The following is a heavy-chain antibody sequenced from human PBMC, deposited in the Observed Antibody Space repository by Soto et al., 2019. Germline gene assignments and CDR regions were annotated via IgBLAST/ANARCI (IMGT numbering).Heavy chain of an antibody. CDR2: IYSGGST. Sequence: GGSLRLSCAASGFTVSSTYMSWVRQAPGKGLEWVSVIYSGGSTYYADSVKGRFTISRDNSKNTLYLQMNSLRAEDTAVYYCARGLLRPYYYDSSGHYQGYFDYWGQGTLVTVSS. CDR3: ARGLLRPYYYDSSGHYQGYFDY. CDR1: GFTVSSTY. J-gene: IGHJ4*02. V-gene: IGHV3-53*01. D-gene: IGHD3-22*01.